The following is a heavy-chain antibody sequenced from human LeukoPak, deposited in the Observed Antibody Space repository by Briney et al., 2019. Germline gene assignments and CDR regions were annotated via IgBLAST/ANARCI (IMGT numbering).Heavy chain of an antibody. CDR2: INHSGST. Sequence: SETLSLTCAVYGGSFSGYYWSWIRQPPGKGLEWIGEINHSGSTNYNPSLKSRVTISVDTSKNQFSLKLSSVTAADTAVYYCARVWGTTVIFEYWGQGTLVTVSS. CDR1: GGSFSGYY. D-gene: IGHD4-17*01. V-gene: IGHV4-34*01. J-gene: IGHJ4*02. CDR3: ARVWGTTVIFEY.